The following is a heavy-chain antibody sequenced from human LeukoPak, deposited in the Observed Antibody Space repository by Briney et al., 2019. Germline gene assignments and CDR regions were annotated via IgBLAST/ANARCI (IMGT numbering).Heavy chain of an antibody. CDR3: ATESSSSRGDDY. D-gene: IGHD6-6*01. Sequence: GGSLRLSCAASGFTFSNYAMSWVRQAPGKGLEWVAVISYDGSNKYYADSVKGRFTISRDNSKNTLYLQMNSLRAEDTAVYYCATESSSSRGDDYWGQGTLVTVSS. V-gene: IGHV3-30*04. CDR2: ISYDGSNK. J-gene: IGHJ4*02. CDR1: GFTFSNYA.